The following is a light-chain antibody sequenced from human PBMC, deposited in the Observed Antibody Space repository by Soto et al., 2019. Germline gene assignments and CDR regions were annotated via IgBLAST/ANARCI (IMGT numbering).Light chain of an antibody. V-gene: IGLV1-40*01. J-gene: IGLJ1*01. CDR2: RNT. CDR1: SSNIGAGYD. Sequence: QSALTQPPSVSGAPGQRVTISCTGSSSNIGAGYDVHWYQQLPGTAPKLLIYRNTNRPSGVPDRFSGSKSGTSASLAISGLQSEDEGDYYCETWDTSFSGLYVFGAGTKVTVL. CDR3: ETWDTSFSGLYV.